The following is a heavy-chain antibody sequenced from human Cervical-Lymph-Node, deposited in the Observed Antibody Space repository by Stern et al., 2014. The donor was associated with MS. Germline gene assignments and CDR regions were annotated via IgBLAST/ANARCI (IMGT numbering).Heavy chain of an antibody. D-gene: IGHD3-10*01. Sequence: EVQLLESGGGLVQPGRSLRLSCAASGFTFNDYAVHWARPAPGTGLEWVSGISWNSGNIGYADSVKGRFTISRDNAKNSLYLQMNSLRAEDTALYYCTKDYTTMIRGAPGGFDYWGQGTLVTVSS. CDR3: TKDYTTMIRGAPGGFDY. CDR1: GFTFNDYA. V-gene: IGHV3-9*01. CDR2: ISWNSGNI. J-gene: IGHJ4*02.